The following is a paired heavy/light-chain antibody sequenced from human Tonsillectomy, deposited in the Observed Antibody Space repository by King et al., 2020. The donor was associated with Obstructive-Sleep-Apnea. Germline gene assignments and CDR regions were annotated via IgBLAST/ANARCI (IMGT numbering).Light chain of an antibody. Sequence: QSVLTQPPSASGTPGQRVTISCSGSNSNIGSNYVYWYQQLPGTAPKLLIYSNNQRPSGVPDRFSGSKSGTSASLAISGLRSEDEADYYCAAWDNSLSGLYVFGTGTKVTVL. J-gene: IGLJ1*01. CDR1: NSNIGSNY. CDR3: AAWDNSLSGLYV. CDR2: SNN. V-gene: IGLV1-47*02.
Heavy chain of an antibody. D-gene: IGHD3-10*01. Sequence: QVQLQESGPGLVKPSETLSLTCTVSGVSISSNYWSWIRQPPGKGLEWIGYIYYSGSTNHNPSLKSRVTISVDTSKNQFSLKLSSVTAADTAVYYCASFSIADQSLWFGAHVGYAMDVWGPGATVTVSS. J-gene: IGHJ6*02. CDR2: IYYSGST. CDR1: GVSISSNY. V-gene: IGHV4-59*01. CDR3: ASFSIADQSLWFGAHVGYAMDV.